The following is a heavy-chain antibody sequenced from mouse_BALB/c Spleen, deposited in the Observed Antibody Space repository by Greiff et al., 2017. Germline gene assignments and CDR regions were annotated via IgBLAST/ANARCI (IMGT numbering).Heavy chain of an antibody. CDR3: ARSYDGYPYAMDY. CDR2: ISSGSSTI. D-gene: IGHD2-3*01. CDR1: GFTFSSFG. V-gene: IGHV5-17*02. J-gene: IGHJ4*01. Sequence: DVMVVESGGGLVQPGGSRKLSCAASGFTFSSFGMHWVRQAPEKGLEWVAYISSGSSTIYYADTVKGRFTISRDNPKNTLFLQMTSLRSEDTAMYYCARSYDGYPYAMDYWGQGTSVTVSS.